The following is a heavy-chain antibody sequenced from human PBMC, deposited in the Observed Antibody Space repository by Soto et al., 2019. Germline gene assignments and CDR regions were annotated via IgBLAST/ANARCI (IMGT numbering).Heavy chain of an antibody. V-gene: IGHV3-72*01. Sequence: PGGSLRLSCAASGFTFSDHYMDWVRQAPGKGLEWVGRTRNKANSYTTEYAASVKGRFTISRDDSKNSLSLQMNSLKTEDTAVYYCAIELRTPPTSFDYRGPGPPVTVSS. CDR2: TRNKANSYTT. CDR1: GFTFSDHY. J-gene: IGHJ4*02. CDR3: AIELRTPPTSFDY. D-gene: IGHD1-1*01.